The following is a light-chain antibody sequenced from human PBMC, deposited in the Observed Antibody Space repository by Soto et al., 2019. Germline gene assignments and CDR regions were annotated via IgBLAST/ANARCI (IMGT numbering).Light chain of an antibody. J-gene: IGLJ1*01. CDR2: GNS. Sequence: QSVLTQPPSVSRAPGQRVSISCTGSSSNIGAGYDVHWYQHLPGTAPKLLIYGNSNRPSGVPDRFSGSKSGTSASLAISGLQADDEADYYCQSYDNSLSGYVFGTGTKVTVL. V-gene: IGLV1-40*01. CDR3: QSYDNSLSGYV. CDR1: SSNIGAGYD.